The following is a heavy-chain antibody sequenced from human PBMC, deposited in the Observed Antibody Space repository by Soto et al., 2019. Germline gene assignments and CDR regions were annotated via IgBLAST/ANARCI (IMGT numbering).Heavy chain of an antibody. D-gene: IGHD2-21*02. V-gene: IGHV4-31*03. J-gene: IGHJ4*02. CDR3: ARVGCGAGACFLDY. Sequence: QVQLQESGPGLVKPSQTLSLTCTVSGGSISSGGYYWSWIRQHPGKALEWIGYIYYSGSTYYNPSLKSRVTMFVDTSKNQFSLSLNSVTAADTAVCYCARVGCGAGACFLDYWGQGTLVTVSS. CDR1: GGSISSGGYY. CDR2: IYYSGST.